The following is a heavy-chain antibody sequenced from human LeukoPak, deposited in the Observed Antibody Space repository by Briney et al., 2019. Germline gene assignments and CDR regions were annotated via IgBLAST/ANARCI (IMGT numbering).Heavy chain of an antibody. J-gene: IGHJ3*02. D-gene: IGHD3-22*01. CDR2: IYYSGST. CDR1: GGSLSNYY. V-gene: IGHV4-59*01. Sequence: SETLSLTCTVSGGSLSNYYWSWIRQPPGKGLEWIGYIYYSGSTNYNPSLKSRVTISVDTSKNQFSLKLSSVTAADTAVYYCARSPVVVVITASIDAFDIWVQGTMVSVSS. CDR3: ARSPVVVVITASIDAFDI.